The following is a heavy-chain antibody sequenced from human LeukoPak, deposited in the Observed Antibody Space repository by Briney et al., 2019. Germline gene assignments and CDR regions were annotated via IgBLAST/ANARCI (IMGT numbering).Heavy chain of an antibody. CDR1: GGSISGSSYY. Sequence: SETLSLTCTVSGGSISGSSYYWGWIRQPPGKGLEWIGSIYYSGSTYYNPSLKSRVTISVDTSKNQFSLKLSSVTAADTAVYYCARDSGIAVAGTYNWFDPWGQGTLVTVSS. CDR3: ARDSGIAVAGTYNWFDP. D-gene: IGHD6-19*01. V-gene: IGHV4-39*07. J-gene: IGHJ5*02. CDR2: IYYSGST.